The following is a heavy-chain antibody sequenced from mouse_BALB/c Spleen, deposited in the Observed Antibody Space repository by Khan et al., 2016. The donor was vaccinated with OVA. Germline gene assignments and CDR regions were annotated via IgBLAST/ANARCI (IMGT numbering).Heavy chain of an antibody. CDR3: ARRTTGDTMDY. CDR1: GYTFTSNT. V-gene: IGHV1-4*01. Sequence: VQLQESGAELARPGASVRMSCKASGYTFTSNTMHWVKQRPGQGLEWIGYINPRSGYTNYNQNFKDKATLTADKSSSTAYMQLSSLTSEDAAVYYGARRTTGDTMDYWGQGTSVTVSS. CDR2: INPRSGYT. J-gene: IGHJ4*01. D-gene: IGHD2-14*01.